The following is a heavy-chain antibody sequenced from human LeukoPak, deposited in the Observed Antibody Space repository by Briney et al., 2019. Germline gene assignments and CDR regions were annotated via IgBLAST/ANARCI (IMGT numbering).Heavy chain of an antibody. Sequence: SETLSLTCTVSGGSISSYYWSWIRQPPGKGLEWIGYIYYSGSTNYNPSLKSRVTISVDTSKNQFSLKLSSVTAADTAVYYCARGKYCTNGVCSLDYWGQGTLVTVSS. V-gene: IGHV4-59*01. D-gene: IGHD2-8*01. CDR1: GGSISSYY. CDR2: IYYSGST. J-gene: IGHJ4*02. CDR3: ARGKYCTNGVCSLDY.